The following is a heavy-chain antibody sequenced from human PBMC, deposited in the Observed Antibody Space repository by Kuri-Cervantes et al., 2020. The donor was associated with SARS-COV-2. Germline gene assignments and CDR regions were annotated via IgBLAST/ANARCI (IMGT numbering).Heavy chain of an antibody. V-gene: IGHV4-39*01. D-gene: IGHD3-3*01. J-gene: IGHJ5*02. Sequence: SESLSLTCTVSACSISSSSDYWGWIRQPPGKGLEWIGRIYYSGSTYYNPSLKSRVTISVHTSKNQFSLKLSSVTAADTAVYYCARQMMSSITIFGVVITRNWFDPWGQGTLVTVSS. CDR1: ACSISSSSDY. CDR2: IYYSGST. CDR3: ARQMMSSITIFGVVITRNWFDP.